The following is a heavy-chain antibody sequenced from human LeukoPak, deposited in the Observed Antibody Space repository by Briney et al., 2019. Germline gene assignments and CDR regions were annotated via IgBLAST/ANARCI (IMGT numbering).Heavy chain of an antibody. D-gene: IGHD2-21*02. CDR2: IYYSGST. V-gene: IGHV4-39*01. CDR3: ARYFCGGDCYSGYFDY. J-gene: IGHJ4*02. CDR1: GGSISSSSSY. Sequence: SETLSLTCTVSGGSISSSSSYWGWIRQPPGKGLEWFGHIYYSGSTHYNPSLKSRVTVSVDTSKKQFSLKLNSVTAADTAVYYCARYFCGGDCYSGYFDYWGQGTLVTVSS.